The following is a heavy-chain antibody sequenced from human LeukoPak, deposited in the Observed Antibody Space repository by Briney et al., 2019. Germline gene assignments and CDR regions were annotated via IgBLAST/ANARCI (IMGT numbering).Heavy chain of an antibody. CDR2: FRSKANSYAT. CDR1: GFTFSGSA. J-gene: IGHJ4*02. CDR3: STDPGNY. V-gene: IGHV3-73*01. Sequence: PGGSLRLSCAASGFTFSGSAMHWVRQAPGKGLEWVGHFRSKANSYATAYAASVKGRFTISRDDSKKRAYLQMNSLKTEDTAVYYCSTDPGNYWGQGTLVTVSS.